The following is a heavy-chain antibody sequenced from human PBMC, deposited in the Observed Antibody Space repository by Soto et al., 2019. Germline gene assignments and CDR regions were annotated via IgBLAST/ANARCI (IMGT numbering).Heavy chain of an antibody. V-gene: IGHV2-26*01. Sequence: QVTLKESGPVLVKPTETLTLTCTVSGFSLSNARMGVSWIRQPPGKALEWLAHIFSNDEKSYSTSLKSRLTISKDTSKSQVVLTMTNMDPVDTATYYCARGYYDFWSCYYTPSYYFDYWGQGTLVTVSS. CDR2: IFSNDEK. J-gene: IGHJ4*02. CDR1: GFSLSNARMG. CDR3: ARGYYDFWSCYYTPSYYFDY. D-gene: IGHD3-3*01.